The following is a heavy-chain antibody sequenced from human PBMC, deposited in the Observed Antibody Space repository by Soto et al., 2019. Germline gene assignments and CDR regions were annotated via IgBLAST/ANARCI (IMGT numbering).Heavy chain of an antibody. Sequence: QITLNESGPTVVRPTETLTLTCRFSGFSLTTSGVGVAWIRQSPGKAPERLGLIYWDDDKRYRASLKSRLTLTNDTSKRQVVLTVSDLDPTDTATYYCAHRFLRPVFGLVTTPAIYLDFWRQGTPVAVSS. D-gene: IGHD3-3*01. CDR1: GFSLTTSGVG. V-gene: IGHV2-5*02. CDR2: IYWDDDK. CDR3: AHRFLRPVFGLVTTPAIYLDF. J-gene: IGHJ4*02.